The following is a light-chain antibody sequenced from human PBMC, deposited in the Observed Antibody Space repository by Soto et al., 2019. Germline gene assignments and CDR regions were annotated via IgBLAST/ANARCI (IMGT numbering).Light chain of an antibody. J-gene: IGLJ1*01. V-gene: IGLV2-14*01. CDR2: EVS. Sequence: QSVLTQPASVSGSLGQSITISCSGTSSDIGTYDFVSWYQHLPGKAPKLIISEVSNRPSGVSDRFSGSKSGSVASLTISGLQAEDEADYHCSSYRSTTTFGVFGTGTKLTVL. CDR1: SSDIGTYDF. CDR3: SSYRSTTTFGV.